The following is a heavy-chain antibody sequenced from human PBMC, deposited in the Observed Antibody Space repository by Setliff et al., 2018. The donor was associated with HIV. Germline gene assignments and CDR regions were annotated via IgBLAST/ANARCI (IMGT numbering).Heavy chain of an antibody. CDR2: INHRGIT. CDR1: GVSFSGYY. CDR3: ARVVWMAAAGTIDYYYYGMDI. V-gene: IGHV4-34*01. D-gene: IGHD6-13*01. Sequence: PSETLSLTCAVYGVSFSGYYWSWIRQPPGKGLEWIGEINHRGITNYSPSLKSRVTISVDTSKNQFSPKLGSVTAADTAVYYCARVVWMAAAGTIDYYYYGMDIWGQGTTVTVSS. J-gene: IGHJ6*02.